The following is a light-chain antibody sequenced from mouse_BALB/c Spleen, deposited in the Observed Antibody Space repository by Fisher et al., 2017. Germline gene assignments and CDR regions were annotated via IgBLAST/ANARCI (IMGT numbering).Light chain of an antibody. CDR1: SSVSY. CDR3: QQRSSYPT. CDR2: GIS. V-gene: IGKV4-90*01. Sequence: DIVLTQSPAIIAASPGEKVTITCSASSSVSYMNWYQQKPGSSPKIWIYGISNLASGVPARFSGSGSGTSFSFTINSMEAEDVATYYCQQRSSYPTFGAGTKLELK. J-gene: IGKJ5*01.